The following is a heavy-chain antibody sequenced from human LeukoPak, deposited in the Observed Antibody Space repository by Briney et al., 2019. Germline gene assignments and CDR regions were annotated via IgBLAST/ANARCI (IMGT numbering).Heavy chain of an antibody. CDR1: GFTFSSYW. CDR3: ASRPGSYSNWFDP. V-gene: IGHV3-7*01. CDR2: IKQDGSEK. Sequence: GGSLRLSCAASGFTFSSYWMSWVRQAPGKGLEWVANIKQDGSEKYYVDSVKGRFTISRDNAKNSLYLQMNSLRAEDTAVYYCASRPGSYSNWFDPWGQGTLVTVSS. J-gene: IGHJ5*02. D-gene: IGHD3-10*01.